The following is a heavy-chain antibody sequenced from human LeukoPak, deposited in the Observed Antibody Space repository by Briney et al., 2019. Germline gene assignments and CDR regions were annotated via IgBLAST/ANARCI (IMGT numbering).Heavy chain of an antibody. CDR1: GFTFSSYA. Sequence: GGSLRLSCAASGFTFSSYAMHWVRQAPGKGLEWVAVISYDGSNKYYADSVKGRFTISRDNSKNTLYLQMNSLRAEDTAVYYCARDVAYDNSGYYLDYWGQGTLVTVSS. D-gene: IGHD3-22*01. CDR3: ARDVAYDNSGYYLDY. V-gene: IGHV3-30-3*01. CDR2: ISYDGSNK. J-gene: IGHJ4*02.